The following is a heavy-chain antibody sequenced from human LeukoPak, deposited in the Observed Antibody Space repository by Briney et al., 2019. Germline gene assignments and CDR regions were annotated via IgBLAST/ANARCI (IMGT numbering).Heavy chain of an antibody. Sequence: ASLKVSCKASGYTFTSYGINWVQQAPGQGLEWMGWISAHNGNTNYAQNLQGRVTMTTDTSTSTAYMELRSLRSDDTAVYYCATEFDYFDYWGQGTLVTVSS. J-gene: IGHJ4*02. CDR2: ISAHNGNT. V-gene: IGHV1-18*01. CDR3: ATEFDYFDY. CDR1: GYTFTSYG.